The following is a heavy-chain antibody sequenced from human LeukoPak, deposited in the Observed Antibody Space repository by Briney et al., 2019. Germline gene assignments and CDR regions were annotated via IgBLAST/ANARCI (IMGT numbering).Heavy chain of an antibody. Sequence: GGSLRLSCAASGSTFSSYGMHWVRQAPGKGLERVAVISYDGSNKYYADSVKGRFTISSDNSKNTLYLQMNSLRAEDTAVYYCAKVSLTYYYDSSGSFDYWGQGTLVTVSS. V-gene: IGHV3-30*18. CDR2: ISYDGSNK. D-gene: IGHD3-22*01. J-gene: IGHJ4*02. CDR3: AKVSLTYYYDSSGSFDY. CDR1: GSTFSSYG.